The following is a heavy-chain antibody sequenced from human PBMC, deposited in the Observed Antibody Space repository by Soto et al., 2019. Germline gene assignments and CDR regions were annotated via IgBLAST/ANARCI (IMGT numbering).Heavy chain of an antibody. CDR3: AGAYLGRLPRRADYYYAMDV. J-gene: IGHJ6*02. V-gene: IGHV3-13*05. D-gene: IGHD1-26*01. CDR2: LGAADDP. CDR1: GFTFSNYG. Sequence: PGGSLRLSCAASGFTFSNYGMHWVRQTPGKGLEWVSGLGAADDPYYIASVKGRFSVSRDNAQNSLYLQMNNLRVDDTAVYFCAGAYLGRLPRRADYYYAMDVWGRGTTVTVSS.